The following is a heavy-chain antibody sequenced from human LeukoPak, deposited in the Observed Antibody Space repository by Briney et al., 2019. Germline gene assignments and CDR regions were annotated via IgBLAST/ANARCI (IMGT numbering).Heavy chain of an antibody. CDR3: ARDNSLRYFDWLLAYYFDY. V-gene: IGHV3-30-3*01. D-gene: IGHD3-9*01. J-gene: IGHJ4*02. CDR1: GFTFSSYA. CDR2: ISYDGSNK. Sequence: GGSLRLSCAASGFTFSSYAMHWVRQAPGKGLEGVAVISYDGSNKYYADSVKGRFTISRDNSKNTLYLQMNSLRAEDTAVYYCARDNSLRYFDWLLAYYFDYWGQGTLVTVSS.